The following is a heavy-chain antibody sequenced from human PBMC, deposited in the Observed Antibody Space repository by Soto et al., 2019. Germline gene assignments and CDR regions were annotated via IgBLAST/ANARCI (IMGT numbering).Heavy chain of an antibody. V-gene: IGHV3-30*04. D-gene: IGHD3-22*01. CDR2: ISYDGRNK. Sequence: QVQLVESGGGVVQPGRSLRLSCAASGFIFSTYAMHWVRQAPGKGLEWVTFISYDGRNKYYAEYVKDRFTISRDNSKNTLYLLMNSLRTEDTAVYYCGREYDSSGYGYDAFDIRCQGTMVTVSS. J-gene: IGHJ3*02. CDR3: GREYDSSGYGYDAFDI. CDR1: GFIFSTYA.